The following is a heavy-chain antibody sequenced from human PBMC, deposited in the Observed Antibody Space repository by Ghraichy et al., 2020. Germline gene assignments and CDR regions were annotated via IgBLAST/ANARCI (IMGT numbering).Heavy chain of an antibody. J-gene: IGHJ4*02. CDR1: GGSFSGYY. CDR3: ARWRSKQWPGGYYFDY. Sequence: SETLSLTCAVYGGSFSGYYWSWIRQPPGKGLEWIGEINHSGSTNYNPSLKSRVTISVDTSKNQFSLKLSSVTAADTAVYYCARWRSKQWPGGYYFDYWGQGTLVTVSS. D-gene: IGHD6-19*01. CDR2: INHSGST. V-gene: IGHV4-34*01.